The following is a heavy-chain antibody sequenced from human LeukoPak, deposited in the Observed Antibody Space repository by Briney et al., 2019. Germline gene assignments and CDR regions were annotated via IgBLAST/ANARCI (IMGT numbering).Heavy chain of an antibody. J-gene: IGHJ4*02. CDR2: IYYSGST. Sequence: PSETLSLTCIVSGGSISTSAYYWSWIRQPPGKGLEWIGYIYYSGSTYYNPSLKSRVTISVDTSKNQISLKLSSVTAADTAVYYCARDLLNEGNHLDYWGQGTLVTVSS. CDR3: ARDLLNEGNHLDY. V-gene: IGHV4-30-4*01. CDR1: GGSISTSAYY. D-gene: IGHD4-23*01.